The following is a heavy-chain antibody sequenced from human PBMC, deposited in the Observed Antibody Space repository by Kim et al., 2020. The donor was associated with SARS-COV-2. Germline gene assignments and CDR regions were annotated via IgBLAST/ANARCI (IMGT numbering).Heavy chain of an antibody. CDR3: ARGPDYYDSS. J-gene: IGHJ4*02. CDR1: GGSFSGYY. D-gene: IGHD3-22*01. Sequence: SETLSLTCAVYGGSFSGYYWSWIRQPPGKGLEWIGEINHSGSTNYNPSLKSRVTISVDTSKNQFSLKLSSVTAADTAVYYCARGPDYYDSSWGQGTLVTVSS. CDR2: INHSGST. V-gene: IGHV4-34*01.